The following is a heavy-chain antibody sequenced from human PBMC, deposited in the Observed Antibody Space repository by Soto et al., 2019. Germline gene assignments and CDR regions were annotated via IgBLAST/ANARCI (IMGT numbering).Heavy chain of an antibody. CDR2: INHSGST. V-gene: IGHV4-34*01. CDR1: GGSFSGYY. Sequence: QVQLQQWGAGLLKPSETLSLTCAVYGGSFSGYYWSWIRQPPGKGLEWIGEINHSGSTNYNPSLKSRVPISVDTSKNQFSLKLSSGTAADTAVYYCARGLARYCSSTSCYGLNWFDPWGQGTLVTVSS. D-gene: IGHD2-2*01. CDR3: ARGLARYCSSTSCYGLNWFDP. J-gene: IGHJ5*02.